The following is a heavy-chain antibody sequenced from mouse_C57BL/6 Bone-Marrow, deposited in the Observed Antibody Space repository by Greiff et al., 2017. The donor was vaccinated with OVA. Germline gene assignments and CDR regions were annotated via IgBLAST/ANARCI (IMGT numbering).Heavy chain of an antibody. CDR2: IYPRSGNT. CDR3: ARRYGNSYYFDY. CDR1: GYTFTSYG. V-gene: IGHV1-81*01. Sequence: VQGVESGAELARPGASVKLSCKASGYTFTSYGISWVKQRTGQGLEWIGEIYPRSGNTYYNEKFKGKATLTADKSSSTAYMELRSLTSEDSAVYFCARRYGNSYYFDYWGQGTTLTVSS. D-gene: IGHD2-10*02. J-gene: IGHJ2*01.